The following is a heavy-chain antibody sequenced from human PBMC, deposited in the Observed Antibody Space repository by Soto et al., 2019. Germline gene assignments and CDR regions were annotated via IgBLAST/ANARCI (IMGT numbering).Heavy chain of an antibody. D-gene: IGHD3-22*01. CDR2: ISGSGGST. J-gene: IGHJ4*02. CDR3: GLGPVYYYDSRGSG. Sequence: EVQLLESGGGLVQPGGSLRLSCAASGFTFSSYAMSWVRQAPGKGLEWVSAISGSGGSTYYADSVKGRFTISRDNSKNTLYLHMNSLRDEDTAVYYCGLGPVYYYDSRGSGWGQGTLVTVSS. CDR1: GFTFSSYA. V-gene: IGHV3-23*01.